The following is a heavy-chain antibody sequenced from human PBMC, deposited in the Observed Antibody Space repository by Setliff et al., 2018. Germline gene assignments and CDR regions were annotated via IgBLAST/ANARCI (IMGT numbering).Heavy chain of an antibody. D-gene: IGHD3-16*01. J-gene: IGHJ4*02. Sequence: SETLSLTCTVSGGSISNTYYYWSWIRQPAGQGLEWIGQIYTSWSTNYNPSLKGRVTISVDTSKNQFSLKLSSVTAADTAVYYCARGGGGYHSDSWGQGILVTVSS. CDR2: IYTSWST. V-gene: IGHV4-61*09. CDR3: ARGGGGYHSDS. CDR1: GGSISNTYYY.